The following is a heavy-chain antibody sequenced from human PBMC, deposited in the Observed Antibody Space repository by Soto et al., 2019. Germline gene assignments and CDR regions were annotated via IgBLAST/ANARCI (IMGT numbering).Heavy chain of an antibody. J-gene: IGHJ6*02. Sequence: PGGSLRLSCAASGFTFSSYSMNWVRQAPGKGLEWVSYISSSSSTIYYADSVKGRFTISRDNAKNSLYLQMNSLRDEDTAVYYCARDAPSGSGSPPFNYYYYGMDVWGQGTTVTVSS. CDR1: GFTFSSYS. D-gene: IGHD3-10*01. CDR3: ARDAPSGSGSPPFNYYYYGMDV. V-gene: IGHV3-48*02. CDR2: ISSSSSTI.